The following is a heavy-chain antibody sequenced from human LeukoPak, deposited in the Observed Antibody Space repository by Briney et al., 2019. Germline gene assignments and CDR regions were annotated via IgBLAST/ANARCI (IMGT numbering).Heavy chain of an antibody. D-gene: IGHD6-13*01. V-gene: IGHV3-48*03. J-gene: IGHJ4*02. CDR2: ISSSGRTI. Sequence: GGSLRLSCAASGFTFSSYEMNWVRQAPGKGLEWVAYISSSGRTIYYADSVKGRFTISRDNAKNSLYLQMNSLRSEDTAVYYCARDRIAAAGNFDYWRQGTLVTVSS. CDR1: GFTFSSYE. CDR3: ARDRIAAAGNFDY.